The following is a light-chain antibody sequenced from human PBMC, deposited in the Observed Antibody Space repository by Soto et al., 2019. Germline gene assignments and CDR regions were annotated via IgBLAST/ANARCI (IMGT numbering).Light chain of an antibody. CDR1: QSISSC. Sequence: DIKLTQSPSTLSASVGDRVTITCRASQSISSCLAWYQQKPGKAPKFLIYKTSNLESGVPSRFSGSGSGTEFTLTISSLQPDDFATYYSQYYNNYCWTFGQGTKVEIK. V-gene: IGKV1-5*03. CDR2: KTS. J-gene: IGKJ1*01. CDR3: QYYNNYCWT.